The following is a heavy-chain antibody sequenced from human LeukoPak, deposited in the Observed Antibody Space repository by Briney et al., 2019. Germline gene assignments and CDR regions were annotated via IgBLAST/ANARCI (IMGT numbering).Heavy chain of an antibody. V-gene: IGHV3-23*01. D-gene: IGHD5-18*01. CDR3: AKVTAFPVY. CDR1: GFTFSSSA. J-gene: IGHJ4*02. Sequence: GGSLRLSCAASGFTFSSSALSWVRQAPRKGLEWVSTINNSGGRTYYADSVKGRFTISRDNSKNTLFLLMNSLRAEDTAVYYCAKVTAFPVYWGQGTLVTVSS. CDR2: INNSGGRT.